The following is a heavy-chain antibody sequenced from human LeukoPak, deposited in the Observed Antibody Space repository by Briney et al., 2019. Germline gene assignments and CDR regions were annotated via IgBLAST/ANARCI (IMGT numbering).Heavy chain of an antibody. CDR2: INWNSDSI. CDR3: AINGGGDSGYGNFDY. CDR1: GFTFDDYA. V-gene: IGHV3-9*01. D-gene: IGHD5-12*01. Sequence: GRSLRLSCAVSGFTFDDYAMHWVRQVPGKGLEWVSGINWNSDSIGYADSVKGRFTTSRDSAKNSLYLQMNSLRAEDTAFYYCAINGGGDSGYGNFDYWGQGTLVTVSS. J-gene: IGHJ4*02.